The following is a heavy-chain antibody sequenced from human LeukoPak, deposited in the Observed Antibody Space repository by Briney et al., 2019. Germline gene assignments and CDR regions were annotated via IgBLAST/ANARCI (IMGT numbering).Heavy chain of an antibody. CDR3: ASAYYYDSSGYPHDAFDI. V-gene: IGHV4-34*01. CDR1: GGSFSGYY. Sequence: SETLSLTCAVYGGSFSGYYWSWIRQPPGKGLEWIGEINHSGSTNYNPSLKSRVTISVDTSKNQFSLKLSSVTAADTAVYYCASAYYYDSSGYPHDAFDIWGQGTMVTVSS. CDR2: INHSGST. J-gene: IGHJ3*02. D-gene: IGHD3-22*01.